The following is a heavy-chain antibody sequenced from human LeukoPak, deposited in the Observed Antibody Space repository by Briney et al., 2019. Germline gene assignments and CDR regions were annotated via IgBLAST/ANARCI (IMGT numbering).Heavy chain of an antibody. CDR2: ISSSSSYI. D-gene: IGHD1-26*01. CDR1: GFTFSSYS. Sequence: GSLRLSCAASGFTFSSYSMNWVRQAPGKGLEWVSSISSSSSYIYYADSVKGRFTISRDNAKNSLYLQMNSLRAEDTAVYYCARDLRGSYYVRLAFDIWGQGTMVTVSS. V-gene: IGHV3-21*01. CDR3: ARDLRGSYYVRLAFDI. J-gene: IGHJ3*02.